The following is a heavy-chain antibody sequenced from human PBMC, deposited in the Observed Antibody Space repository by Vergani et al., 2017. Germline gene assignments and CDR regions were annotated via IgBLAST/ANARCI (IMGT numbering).Heavy chain of an antibody. CDR2: ISSSGSTI. D-gene: IGHD2-2*01. CDR1: GFTFSEYY. V-gene: IGHV3-11*01. CDR3: ARVVGGCSSTSCYGALYAFDI. Sequence: QVQLVESGGGLVKPGGSLRLSCAASGFTFSEYYMSWIRQAPGKGLEWGSYISSSGSTIYYADSVKGRFTISRDNAKNSLYLQMNRLRAEDTAVYYCARVVGGCSSTSCYGALYAFDIWGQGTMVTVSS. J-gene: IGHJ3*02.